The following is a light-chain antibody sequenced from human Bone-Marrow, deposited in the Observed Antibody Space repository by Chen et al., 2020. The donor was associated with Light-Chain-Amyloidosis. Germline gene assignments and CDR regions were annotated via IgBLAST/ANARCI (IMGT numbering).Light chain of an antibody. CDR3: QKYNSAPRT. CDR2: AAS. V-gene: IGKV1-27*01. J-gene: IGKJ1*01. Sequence: DIQMTQSPSSLSASVGDRVTITCRASQDISNYLAWYQQKPGKAPKRLIYAASALQSGVPSRFRGSGSGSGTDFTLTINSLQPEDVATDYCQKYNSAPRTFGQGTKVEIK. CDR1: QDISNY.